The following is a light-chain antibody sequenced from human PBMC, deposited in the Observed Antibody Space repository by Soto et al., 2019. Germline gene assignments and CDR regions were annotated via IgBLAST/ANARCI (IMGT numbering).Light chain of an antibody. Sequence: EIVMTPSPATLSVSPGERATLSCRASQSVSSNLAWYQQKPGQAPRLLIYGASTRATGIPARFSGSGSGTEFTLTISSLQSEDLAVYFCQQYHNWPPTFGQGTKGDIK. J-gene: IGKJ1*01. CDR2: GAS. V-gene: IGKV3-15*01. CDR3: QQYHNWPPT. CDR1: QSVSSN.